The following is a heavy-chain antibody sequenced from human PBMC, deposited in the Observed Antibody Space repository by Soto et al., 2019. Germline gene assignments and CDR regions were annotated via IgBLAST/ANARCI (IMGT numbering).Heavy chain of an antibody. D-gene: IGHD1-20*01. CDR1: GGSISSGDYY. V-gene: IGHV4-30-4*01. CDR3: ARAFVQVYWFDP. J-gene: IGHJ5*02. Sequence: PSETLSLTCTVSGGSISSGDYYWSWIRQPPGKGLEWIGYIYYSGSTYYNPSLKSRVTISVDTSKNQFSLKLSSVTAADTAVYYCARAFVQVYWFDPWGQGTLVTVS. CDR2: IYYSGST.